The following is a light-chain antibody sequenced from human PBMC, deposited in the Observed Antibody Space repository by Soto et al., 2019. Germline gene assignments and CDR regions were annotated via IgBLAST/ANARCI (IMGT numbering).Light chain of an antibody. Sequence: EIVLTQSPGTLSLSPGERATLSCRASQSVSSSYLAWYQQKPGQAPRLLIYGASSRATGIPDRFSGSGSGTDFTLTIIRLEPEDFAVYYCQQYGSSPPTFGQGNKVEIK. CDR3: QQYGSSPPT. CDR1: QSVSSSY. J-gene: IGKJ1*01. V-gene: IGKV3-20*01. CDR2: GAS.